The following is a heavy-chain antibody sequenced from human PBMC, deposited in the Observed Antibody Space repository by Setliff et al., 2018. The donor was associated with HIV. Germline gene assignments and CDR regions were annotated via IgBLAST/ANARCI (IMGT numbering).Heavy chain of an antibody. CDR3: AREFYGEFDP. Sequence: GGSLRLSCAASGFTFSSYSMNWVRQAPGKGLEWVSFISSTSSYIYYADSVKGRFTISRDNAKNSLYLQMNSLRAEDTAVYYCAREFYGEFDPWGQGTLVTVPQ. CDR2: ISSTSSYI. V-gene: IGHV3-21*01. CDR1: GFTFSSYS. J-gene: IGHJ5*02. D-gene: IGHD3-10*01.